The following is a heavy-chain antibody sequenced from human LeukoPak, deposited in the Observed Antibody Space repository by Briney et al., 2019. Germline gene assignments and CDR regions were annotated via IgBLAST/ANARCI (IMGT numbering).Heavy chain of an antibody. CDR1: XGSIGSGGFY. D-gene: IGHD5-12*01. CDR3: ARVGGYSGYAAI. Sequence: LTCXXSXGSIGSGGFYWSWLRQHPGKGLEWIGYIYYSGSTYYNPSLKSQINISLDTSKNQFSLRLNSVTAADTAVYYCARVGGYSGYAAIXXQG. J-gene: IGHJ1*01. V-gene: IGHV4-31*01. CDR2: IYYSGST.